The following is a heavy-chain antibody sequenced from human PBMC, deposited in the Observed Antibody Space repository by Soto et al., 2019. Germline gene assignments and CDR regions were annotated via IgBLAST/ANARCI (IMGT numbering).Heavy chain of an antibody. CDR3: AKDRVGGTFYTPLGF. CDR1: GFNFDNYG. Sequence: LRLSCQASGFNFDNYGMHWVRQAPGKGLEWVAVITYGGSNKYYADSVKGRFTISRDNSKNTLSLHLNTLKPEDTAVYHCAKDRVGGTFYTPLGFWGQGTLVTVSS. CDR2: ITYGGSNK. D-gene: IGHD1-7*01. V-gene: IGHV3-30*18. J-gene: IGHJ4*02.